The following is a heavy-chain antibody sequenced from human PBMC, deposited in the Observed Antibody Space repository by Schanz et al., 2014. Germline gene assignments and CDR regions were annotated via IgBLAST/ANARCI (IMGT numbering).Heavy chain of an antibody. Sequence: QVQLQESGPGLVKPSETLSLTCTVSGDSVNSNYWNWIRQSPGRGLEWIGHFYNPGSTNYNPSLKSRPTISIDSSPNQVSLKLPSVTAADTAVYFCARNKYTSGWYYFDYWGQGVLVTVSS. J-gene: IGHJ4*02. CDR1: GDSVNSNY. V-gene: IGHV4-59*08. CDR2: FYNPGST. D-gene: IGHD6-19*01. CDR3: ARNKYTSGWYYFDY.